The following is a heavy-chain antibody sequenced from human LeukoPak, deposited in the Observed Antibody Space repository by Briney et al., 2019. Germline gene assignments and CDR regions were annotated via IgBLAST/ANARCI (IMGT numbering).Heavy chain of an antibody. V-gene: IGHV4-61*05. Sequence: PSETLSLTCTVSGGSISNSSFYWGWIRQPPGKGLEWIGYIYYSGSTNYNPSLKSRVTISVDTSKNQFSLKLSSVTAADTAVYYCASTYCSGGSCYWALDYWGQGTLVTVSS. CDR3: ASTYCSGGSCYWALDY. CDR2: IYYSGST. CDR1: GGSISNSSFY. D-gene: IGHD2-15*01. J-gene: IGHJ4*02.